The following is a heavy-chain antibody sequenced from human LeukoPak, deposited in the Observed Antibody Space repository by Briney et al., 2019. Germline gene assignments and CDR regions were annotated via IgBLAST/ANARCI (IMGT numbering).Heavy chain of an antibody. CDR1: GFTFSSYW. CDR2: INSDGSST. CDR3: VRIAVAGTWADY. Sequence: PGGSLRLSCAASGFTFSSYWMHWVRQAPGKGLVWVSRINSDGSSTSYADSVKGRFTISRDNAKNTLYLQMNSLRAEDTAVYYCVRIAVAGTWADYWGQGTLVTVSS. D-gene: IGHD6-19*01. V-gene: IGHV3-74*01. J-gene: IGHJ4*02.